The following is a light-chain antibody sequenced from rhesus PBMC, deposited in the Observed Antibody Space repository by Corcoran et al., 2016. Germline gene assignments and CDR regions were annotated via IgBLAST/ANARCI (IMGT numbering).Light chain of an antibody. CDR2: EAS. CDR1: QGITND. J-gene: IGKJ1*01. V-gene: IGKV1-25*01. Sequence: DIQMTQSPSSLSASVGDRVTITCRASQGITNDLAWYQQKPGETPKLLIYEASSLQSGIPSRFSGSGSGTDFTLTISSLQSEDFATYYSQHYYSTPWTFGQGTKVEIK. CDR3: QHYYSTPWT.